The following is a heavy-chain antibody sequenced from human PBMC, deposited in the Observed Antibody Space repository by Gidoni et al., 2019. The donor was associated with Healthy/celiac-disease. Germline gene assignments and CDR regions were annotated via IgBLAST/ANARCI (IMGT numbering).Heavy chain of an antibody. Sequence: VQLQQWGAGLLKPSETLSLTCAVYGGSFSGYYWSWIRQPPGKGLEWIGEINHSGSTNYNPSLKSRVTISVDTSKNQFSLKLSSVTAADTAVYYCARGHRYGSGSYYGYWGQGTLVTVSS. CDR1: GGSFSGYY. CDR2: INHSGST. D-gene: IGHD3-10*01. CDR3: ARGHRYGSGSYYGY. V-gene: IGHV4-34*01. J-gene: IGHJ4*02.